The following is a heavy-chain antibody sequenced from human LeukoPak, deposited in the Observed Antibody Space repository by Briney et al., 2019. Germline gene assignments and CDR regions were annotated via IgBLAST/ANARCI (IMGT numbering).Heavy chain of an antibody. J-gene: IGHJ4*02. CDR2: ISGSGGST. V-gene: IGHV3-23*01. Sequence: AGSLRLSCAASGFTFSSYAMSWVRQAPGKGLEWVSAISGSGGSTYYADSVKGRFTISRDNSKNTLYLQMNSLRAEDTAVYYCAKRYCSGGSCYMGFDYWGQGTLVTVSS. CDR3: AKRYCSGGSCYMGFDY. D-gene: IGHD2-15*01. CDR1: GFTFSSYA.